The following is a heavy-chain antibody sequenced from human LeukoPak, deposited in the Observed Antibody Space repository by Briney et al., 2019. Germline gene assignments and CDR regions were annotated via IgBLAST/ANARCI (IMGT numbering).Heavy chain of an antibody. CDR1: GFSFSRYS. D-gene: IGHD3-10*01. V-gene: IGHV3-21*01. CDR3: ARDVGSGSYSASDY. CDR2: IGSSSRYI. J-gene: IGHJ4*02. Sequence: GSLRLSCAASGFSFSRYSVNWVRQAPGKGLEWVSFIGSSSRYIYYADSVKGRFTISRDDAKNSLYLQMNSLRAEDTAVYYCARDVGSGSYSASDYWGQGTLVTVSS.